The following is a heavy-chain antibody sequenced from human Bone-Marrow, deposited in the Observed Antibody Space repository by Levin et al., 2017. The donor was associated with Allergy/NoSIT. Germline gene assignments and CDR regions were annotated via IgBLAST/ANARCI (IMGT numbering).Heavy chain of an antibody. D-gene: IGHD3-9*01. CDR3: ASTLYDILTGLYGVDV. J-gene: IGHJ6*02. V-gene: IGHV3-74*01. Sequence: GESLKISCAASGFTFSSFWMHWVRQLPGKGLVWVSRIDNDGTVTDYADSVKGRFTISRDNAKNTLYLQMNSLRAEDTAVYYCASTLYDILTGLYGVDVWGQGTTVTVAS. CDR2: IDNDGTVT. CDR1: GFTFSSFW.